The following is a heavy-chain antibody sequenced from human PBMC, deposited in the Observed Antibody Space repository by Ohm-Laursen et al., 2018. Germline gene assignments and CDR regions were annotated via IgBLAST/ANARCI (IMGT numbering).Heavy chain of an antibody. V-gene: IGHV3-33*01. Sequence: SLRLSCTASGFTFNTYGMHWVRQAPGKGLEWVAVIWYDGSNKYYADSVKGRFTISRDNSKNTLYLQMNSLRAEDTAVYYCARGVHYGSGIIPPDYWGQGTLVIVSS. CDR1: GFTFNTYG. J-gene: IGHJ4*02. D-gene: IGHD3-10*01. CDR3: ARGVHYGSGIIPPDY. CDR2: IWYDGSNK.